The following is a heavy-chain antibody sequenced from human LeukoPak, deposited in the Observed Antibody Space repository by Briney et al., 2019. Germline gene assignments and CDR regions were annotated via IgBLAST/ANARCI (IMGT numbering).Heavy chain of an antibody. CDR1: GGSFSGYY. V-gene: IGHV4-34*01. J-gene: IGHJ5*02. D-gene: IGHD6-13*01. CDR3: ARDATGGYSSSWYYRANWFDP. Sequence: SETLSLTCAVYGGSFSGYYWGWIRQPPGKGLEWIGEINHSGSTNYNPSLKSRVTISVDTSKNQFSLKLSSVTAADTAVYYCARDATGGYSSSWYYRANWFDPWGQGTLVTVSS. CDR2: INHSGST.